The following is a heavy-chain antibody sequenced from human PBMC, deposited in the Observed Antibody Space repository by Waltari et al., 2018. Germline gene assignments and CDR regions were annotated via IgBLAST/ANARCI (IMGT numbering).Heavy chain of an antibody. CDR3: ARDPGAATDY. V-gene: IGHV4-38-2*02. CDR1: GYSISSGYY. Sequence: QVQLQESGPGLVKPSETLSLTCAVSGYSISSGYYWGWIRQPPGKGLEWIGSIYHSGGTYYNPSLKSRVTISVDTSKNQFSLKLSSVTAADTAVYYCARDPGAATDYWGQGTLVTVSS. J-gene: IGHJ4*02. D-gene: IGHD6-13*01. CDR2: IYHSGGT.